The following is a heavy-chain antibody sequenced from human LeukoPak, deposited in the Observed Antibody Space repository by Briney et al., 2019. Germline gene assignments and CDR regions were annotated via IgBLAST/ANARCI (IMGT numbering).Heavy chain of an antibody. CDR2: ISRDVKRQ. D-gene: IGHD6-13*01. J-gene: IGHJ3*02. Sequence: PGRSLRLSCATSGFIFNNYDPHWVRQAPGKGLEWLATISRDVKRQFYADSVKGRFTISRDDSRNTLYLQMNSLRPEDTAVYYCTTVSSQLVRDDAFDIWGQGTMVTVSS. CDR3: TTVSSQLVRDDAFDI. V-gene: IGHV3-30*03. CDR1: GFIFNNYD.